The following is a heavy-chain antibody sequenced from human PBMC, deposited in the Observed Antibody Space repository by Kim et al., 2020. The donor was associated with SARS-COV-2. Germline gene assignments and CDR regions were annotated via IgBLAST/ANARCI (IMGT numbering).Heavy chain of an antibody. D-gene: IGHD3-3*01. Sequence: GGSLRLSCAASGFTFDDYTMHWVRQAPGKGLEWVSLISWDGGSTYYADSVKGRFTSSRDNSKNSLYLQMNSLRTEDTALYYCAKDFYDFWSGYYGLVGFDIRGQRTMFTVFS. J-gene: IGHJ3*02. V-gene: IGHV3-43*01. CDR2: ISWDGGST. CDR3: AKDFYDFWSGYYGLVGFDI. CDR1: GFTFDDYT.